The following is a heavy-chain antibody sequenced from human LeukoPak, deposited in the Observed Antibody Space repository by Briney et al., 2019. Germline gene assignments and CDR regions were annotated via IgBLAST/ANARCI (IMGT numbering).Heavy chain of an antibody. V-gene: IGHV1-18*01. D-gene: IGHD1-26*01. CDR2: ISAYNGYT. CDR1: GYTFTNYG. CDR3: ARAGGELDHFDY. J-gene: IGHJ4*02. Sequence: GASVKVSCKTSGYTFTNYGVSWVRQAPGQGLEWMGWISAYNGYTNYAQKLQVRVTMTTDTSTSTAYMELRSLTSDDTAVYYCARAGGELDHFDYWGQGTLVTVSS.